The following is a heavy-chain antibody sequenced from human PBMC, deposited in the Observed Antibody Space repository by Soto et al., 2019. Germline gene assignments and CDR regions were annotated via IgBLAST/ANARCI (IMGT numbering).Heavy chain of an antibody. D-gene: IGHD5-12*01. Sequence: PSDTLSLTCTFSVFSIISFDYYLSFIRQVPGKGLEWIGYIYYIGSTYYNPSLKSRLTLSIDRAKNQFSLKLHSMSSADRAVYFCDRGGGYESFDYWGKGIMVTVSS. CDR2: IYYIGST. CDR3: DRGGGYESFDY. J-gene: IGHJ4*02. CDR1: VFSIISFDYY. V-gene: IGHV4-30-4*02.